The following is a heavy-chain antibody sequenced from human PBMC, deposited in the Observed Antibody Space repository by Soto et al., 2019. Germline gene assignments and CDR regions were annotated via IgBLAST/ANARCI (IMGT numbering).Heavy chain of an antibody. Sequence: SETLSLTCAVYGGSFSGYYWSWIRQPPGKGLEWIGEINHSGSTNYNPSLKSRVTISVDTSKNQFSLKLSSVTAADTAVYYCARGVYCTNGVCGKRFDPWGQGTLVTVS. CDR3: ARGVYCTNGVCGKRFDP. CDR2: INHSGST. J-gene: IGHJ5*02. D-gene: IGHD2-8*01. CDR1: GGSFSGYY. V-gene: IGHV4-34*01.